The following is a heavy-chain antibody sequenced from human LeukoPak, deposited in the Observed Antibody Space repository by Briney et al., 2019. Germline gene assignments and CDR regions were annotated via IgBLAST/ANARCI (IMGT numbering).Heavy chain of an antibody. CDR1: GYSISSGYY. J-gene: IGHJ4*02. CDR3: ARLHAGSSTSEYFDY. D-gene: IGHD3-10*01. V-gene: IGHV4-38-2*02. Sequence: SETLSLTCTVSGYSISSGYYCGWIRQPPGKGLEWIGNIYHSGSTYYNPSLKSRVTILVDTSKNQFSLKLGSVTAADTAVYYCARLHAGSSTSEYFDYWGQGSLVTVSS. CDR2: IYHSGST.